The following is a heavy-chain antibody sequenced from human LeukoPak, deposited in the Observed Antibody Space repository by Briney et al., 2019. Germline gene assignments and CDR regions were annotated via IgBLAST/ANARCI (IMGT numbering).Heavy chain of an antibody. V-gene: IGHV4-34*01. CDR2: MSHSGYP. CDR3: ARPRLLYGSGPILV. J-gene: IGHJ4*02. Sequence: SKTLPLTCAVYGGSFSGYSWTWIRQPPGKGLEWIGEMSHSGYPNYNPSLKSRVAISVDTSKNQFSLNLTSVTAADTAVYYCARPRLLYGSGPILVWGQGNLVTVSS. D-gene: IGHD3-10*01. CDR1: GGSFSGYS.